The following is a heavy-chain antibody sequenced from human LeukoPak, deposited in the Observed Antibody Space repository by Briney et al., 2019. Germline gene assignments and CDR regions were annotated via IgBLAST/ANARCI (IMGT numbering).Heavy chain of an antibody. Sequence: GGTLRLSCAASGFTFSSYDMTWVRQAPGKGLEWVSTFSSGGSTYYADSVKGRFTISRDNSKNTLYLQMNSLRAEDTAVYYCARVGTMVRGVITYWGQGTLVTVSS. CDR1: GFTFSSYD. CDR3: ARVGTMVRGVITY. J-gene: IGHJ4*02. D-gene: IGHD3-10*01. V-gene: IGHV3-23*01. CDR2: FSSGGST.